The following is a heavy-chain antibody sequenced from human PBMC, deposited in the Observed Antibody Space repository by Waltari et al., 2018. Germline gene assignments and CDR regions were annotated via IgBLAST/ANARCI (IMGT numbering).Heavy chain of an antibody. J-gene: IGHJ4*02. V-gene: IGHV3-15*01. D-gene: IGHD3-16*01. CDR2: IKSKTDGGTT. CDR1: GFHFSKAR. CDR3: TTDVQQADYV. Sequence: EVQLVESGGGLVKHGGSLRLHCAASGFHFSKARMGWVSQAPGKGLEWVGRIKSKTDGGTTDYAAPVKGRFTISRDDSKNTLYLQMNSLKTEDTAVYYCTTDVQQADYVWGQGTLVTVSS.